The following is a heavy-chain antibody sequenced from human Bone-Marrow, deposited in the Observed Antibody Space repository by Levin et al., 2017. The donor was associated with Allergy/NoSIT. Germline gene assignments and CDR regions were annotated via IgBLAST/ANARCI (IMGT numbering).Heavy chain of an antibody. D-gene: IGHD3-22*01. J-gene: IGHJ4*02. CDR3: ARYNIDYDSSGYYWPRFDY. Sequence: GGSLRLSCAASGFTFSSYWMSWVRQAPGKGLEWVANIKQDGSEKYYVDSVKGRFTISRDNAKNSLYLQMNSLRDEDTAVYYCARYNIDYDSSGYYWPRFDYWGQGTLVTVSS. CDR1: GFTFSSYW. V-gene: IGHV3-7*01. CDR2: IKQDGSEK.